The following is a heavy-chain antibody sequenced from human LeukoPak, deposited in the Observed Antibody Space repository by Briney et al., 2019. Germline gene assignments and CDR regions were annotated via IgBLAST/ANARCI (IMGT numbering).Heavy chain of an antibody. CDR3: ARDWDDSDYYYMDV. CDR1: GFTFSSYW. J-gene: IGHJ6*03. Sequence: GGSLRLSCAASGFTFSSYWMHWVRQAPGRGLVWVSRINSDGSSTSYADSVKGRFTISRDNAKNSLYLQMNSLRAEDTAVYYCARDWDDSDYYYMDVWGKGTTVTVSS. D-gene: IGHD3-22*01. V-gene: IGHV3-74*01. CDR2: INSDGSST.